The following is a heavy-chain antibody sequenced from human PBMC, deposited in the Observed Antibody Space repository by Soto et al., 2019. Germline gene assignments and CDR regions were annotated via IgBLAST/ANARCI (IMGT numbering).Heavy chain of an antibody. Sequence: QVQLVQSGAEVRKPGASVKVSCKASGYTFTNYGFSWVRQAPGQGLEYMGWISAYNGYTSYAQKLQGRVTLTTDTPTTTDYMELRSLRSDDTAVYYCARADGFCSGGTCYFYGMDVWGQGTTVTVSS. V-gene: IGHV1-18*04. CDR3: ARADGFCSGGTCYFYGMDV. D-gene: IGHD2-15*01. CDR1: GYTFTNYG. CDR2: ISAYNGYT. J-gene: IGHJ6*02.